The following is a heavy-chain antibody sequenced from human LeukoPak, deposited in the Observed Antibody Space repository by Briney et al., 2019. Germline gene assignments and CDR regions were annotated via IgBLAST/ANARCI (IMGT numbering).Heavy chain of an antibody. D-gene: IGHD6-13*01. Sequence: PGGSLKLSCAASGFTFSSYAMSWVRQAPGKGLEWVSAISGSGGSTYYAGSVKGRFTISRDNSKNTLYLQMNSLRAEDTAVYYCAKDYRGAAAGPSDYWGQGTLVTVSS. CDR2: ISGSGGST. J-gene: IGHJ4*02. CDR1: GFTFSSYA. CDR3: AKDYRGAAAGPSDY. V-gene: IGHV3-23*01.